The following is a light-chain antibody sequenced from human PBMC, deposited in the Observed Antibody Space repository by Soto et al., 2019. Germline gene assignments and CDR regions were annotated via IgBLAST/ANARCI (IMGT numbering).Light chain of an antibody. CDR3: QQYYSFSWT. V-gene: IGKV1-5*01. J-gene: IGKJ1*01. Sequence: DIQMTQSPSTLSASVGDRVTITCRASQSIGAWLAWYQQRAGKAPNLLIFDASSLQSGVPSRFSGSGSGTDFTLTISSLQPDDSATYYCQQYYSFSWTFGQGTKVDIK. CDR1: QSIGAW. CDR2: DAS.